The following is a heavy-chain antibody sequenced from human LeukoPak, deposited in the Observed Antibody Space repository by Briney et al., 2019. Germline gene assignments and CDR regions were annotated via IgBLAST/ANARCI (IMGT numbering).Heavy chain of an antibody. Sequence: GGSLRLSCAASGFTFSNAWMSWVRQAPGKGLEWVGRIKSKTDGGTTDYAAPVKGRFTISRDDSKNTLYLQMNSLKTEDTAVYYCTTNLGLWFVEFDPWGQGTLVTVSS. J-gene: IGHJ5*02. CDR1: GFTFSNAW. V-gene: IGHV3-15*01. CDR3: TTNLGLWFVEFDP. D-gene: IGHD3-10*01. CDR2: IKSKTDGGTT.